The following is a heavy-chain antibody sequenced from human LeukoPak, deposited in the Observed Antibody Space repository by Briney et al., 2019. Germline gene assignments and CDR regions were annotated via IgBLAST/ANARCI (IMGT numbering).Heavy chain of an antibody. D-gene: IGHD2/OR15-2a*01. J-gene: IGHJ4*02. Sequence: AGGSLRLSCAASGFIFSNYAFDWVRQAPGKGLEWVAAISSSSSYIYYADSLKGRFTISRDNAKNSLYLQLNSLSGEDTAVYYCTRGNLDGSPGDYWGQGTLVIVSS. CDR2: ISSSSSYI. CDR3: TRGNLDGSPGDY. V-gene: IGHV3-21*01. CDR1: GFIFSNYA.